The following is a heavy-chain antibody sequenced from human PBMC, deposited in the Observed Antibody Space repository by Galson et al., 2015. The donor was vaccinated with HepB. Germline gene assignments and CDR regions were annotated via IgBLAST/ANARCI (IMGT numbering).Heavy chain of an antibody. V-gene: IGHV3-7*01. CDR3: ARARVRGAMPMNMDV. D-gene: IGHD3-16*01. CDR1: GFTFSSYW. Sequence: SLRLSCAASGFTFSSYWMSWVRQAPGKGLEWVANIKQDGSEKYYVDSVKGRFTISRDNAKNSLYLQMNSLRAEDTAVYYCARARVRGAMPMNMDVWGKGTTVTVSS. J-gene: IGHJ6*03. CDR2: IKQDGSEK.